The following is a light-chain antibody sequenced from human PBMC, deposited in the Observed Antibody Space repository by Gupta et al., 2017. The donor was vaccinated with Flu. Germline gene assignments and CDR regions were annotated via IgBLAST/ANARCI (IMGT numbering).Light chain of an antibody. CDR2: STH. Sequence: QTVVTQEPSCSVSPGGTVTLTFGLSSGSVSTSYYSSWYQQTPGQAPRTLIYSTHTRSSGVPDRFSGSILGNKAALTITGAQADDESDYYCVLYMGSGIWVFGGGTKLTVL. CDR3: VLYMGSGIWV. J-gene: IGLJ3*02. V-gene: IGLV8-61*01. CDR1: SGSVSTSYY.